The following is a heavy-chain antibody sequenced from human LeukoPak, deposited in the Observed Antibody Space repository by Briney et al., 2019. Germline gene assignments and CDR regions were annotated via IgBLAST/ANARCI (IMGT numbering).Heavy chain of an antibody. CDR3: GRSDLDY. CDR2: INTGSSTI. Sequence: GGSLRLSCAASGSTFSSYSMNWVRHAPGKGLEWVSFINTGSSTIYYADSVKGRFTISRDNAKNSLYLHMNTLRAEDTAVYYCGRSDLDYWGQGTLVTVSS. V-gene: IGHV3-48*04. CDR1: GSTFSSYS. J-gene: IGHJ4*02.